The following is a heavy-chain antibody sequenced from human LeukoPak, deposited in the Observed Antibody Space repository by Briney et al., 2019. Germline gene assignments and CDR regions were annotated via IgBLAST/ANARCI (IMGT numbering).Heavy chain of an antibody. Sequence: GGPLRLSCAASGFTFSEYSMSWVRQAPGKGLEWVSNIRSNGRDTYYTVSVKGRYTISRDNSKNTLYLEMNSLRAEDTAVYYCAKGGYTTCFDPWGQGTLVTVSS. CDR3: AKGGYTTCFDP. CDR1: GFTFSEYS. CDR2: IRSNGRDT. D-gene: IGHD2-15*01. J-gene: IGHJ5*02. V-gene: IGHV3-23*01.